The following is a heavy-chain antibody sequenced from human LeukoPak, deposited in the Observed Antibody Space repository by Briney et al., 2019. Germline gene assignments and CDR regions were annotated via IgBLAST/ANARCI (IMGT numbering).Heavy chain of an antibody. V-gene: IGHV1-69*04. D-gene: IGHD5-24*01. CDR1: GGNLKNFA. J-gene: IGHJ6*02. CDR2: IVPKVGVT. CDR3: ARPRMAPSYYYSMDV. Sequence: SVQVSCKASGGNLKNFAISWVRQSPGQGLEWLGRIVPKVGVTNYGQKFQDRVTITADESTATAYMELSSLRSEDTAVYYCARPRMAPSYYYSMDVWGQGTTVTVSS.